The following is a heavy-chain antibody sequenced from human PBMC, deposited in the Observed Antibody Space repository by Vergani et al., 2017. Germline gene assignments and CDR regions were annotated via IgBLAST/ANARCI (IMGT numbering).Heavy chain of an antibody. CDR2: IYYSGST. CDR3: ASVLRPSAAARSGYTIDV. V-gene: IGHV4-31*03. CDR1: GGSISSGDYY. D-gene: IGHD3-3*01. Sequence: QVQLQESGPGLVKPSQTLSLTCTVSGGSISSGDYYWSWIRQPPGKGLEWIGYIYYSGSTYYNPSLKSRVTISVDTSKNQFSLKLSSVTAADTAVYYCASVLRPSAAARSGYTIDVWGKGTTVTVSS. J-gene: IGHJ6*04.